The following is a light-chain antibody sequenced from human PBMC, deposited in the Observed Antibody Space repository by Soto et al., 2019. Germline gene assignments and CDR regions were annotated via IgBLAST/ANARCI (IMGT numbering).Light chain of an antibody. CDR1: SSDIGGYNY. V-gene: IGLV2-14*01. J-gene: IGLJ1*01. Sequence: QSALTQPAAVSGSPGQSITISCIGTSSDIGGYNYVSWYQQHPGKAPKLLISEVSNRPSGVSNRFSGSKSGNTASLTISGLQAEDEADYYCSSYTSSSTLYVFGTGTKLTVL. CDR3: SSYTSSSTLYV. CDR2: EVS.